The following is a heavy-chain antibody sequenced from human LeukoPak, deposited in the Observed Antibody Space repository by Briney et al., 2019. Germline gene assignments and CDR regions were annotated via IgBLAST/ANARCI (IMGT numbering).Heavy chain of an antibody. CDR1: GYTFTSYD. J-gene: IGHJ3*02. CDR3: ASHYYDSRGYYFDEAFDI. CDR2: MNPNSGNT. D-gene: IGHD3-22*01. V-gene: IGHV1-8*01. Sequence: RASVKVSCKASGYTFTSYDINWVRQATGQGLEWMGWMNPNSGNTGYAQKFQGRVTITRDTSASTAYMELSSLRSEDTAVYYCASHYYDSRGYYFDEAFDIWGQGTMVTVSS.